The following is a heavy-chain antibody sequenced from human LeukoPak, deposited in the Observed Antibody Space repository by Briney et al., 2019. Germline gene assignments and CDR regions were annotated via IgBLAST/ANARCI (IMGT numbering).Heavy chain of an antibody. CDR3: ARLSDLGRWARFGELWCFDY. CDR2: IYYSGST. V-gene: IGHV4-39*01. J-gene: IGHJ4*02. CDR1: GGSISSGSYY. D-gene: IGHD3-10*01. Sequence: PSETLSLTCTVSGGSISSGSYYWGWIRQPPGKGLEWIGSIYYSGSTYYNPSLKSRVTISVDTSKNQFSLKLSSVTAADTAVYYCARLSDLGRWARFGELWCFDYWGQGTLVTVSS.